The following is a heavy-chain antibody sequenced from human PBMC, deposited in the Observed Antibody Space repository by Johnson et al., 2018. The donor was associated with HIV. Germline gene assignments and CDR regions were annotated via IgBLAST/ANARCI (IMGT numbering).Heavy chain of an antibody. CDR1: GFTFSRYG. V-gene: IGHV3-30*03. Sequence: QVQLMESGGGVVQPGRSLRLSCAASGFTFSRYGMHWVRQVQGKGLEWVAVISYDGSNKYYADSVKGRFTISRDNSKNTLYLQMNSLRAEDTAVYYCARSSSSGAFDIWGQGTMVTVSS. CDR2: ISYDGSNK. D-gene: IGHD6-6*01. CDR3: ARSSSSGAFDI. J-gene: IGHJ3*02.